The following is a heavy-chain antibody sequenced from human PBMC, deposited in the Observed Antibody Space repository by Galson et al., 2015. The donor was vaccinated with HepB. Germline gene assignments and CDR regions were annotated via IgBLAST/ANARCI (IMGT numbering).Heavy chain of an antibody. CDR1: GYTFTSYY. CDR3: ARSHFGEYCSSTSCYPGAFDI. J-gene: IGHJ3*02. D-gene: IGHD2-2*01. V-gene: IGHV1-46*01. CDR2: INPSGGST. Sequence: SVKVSCKASGYTFTSYYMHWVRQAPGQGLEWMGIINPSGGSTSYAQKFQGRVTMTRDTSTSTVYMELSSLRSEDTAVYYCARSHFGEYCSSTSCYPGAFDIWGQGTMVTVSS.